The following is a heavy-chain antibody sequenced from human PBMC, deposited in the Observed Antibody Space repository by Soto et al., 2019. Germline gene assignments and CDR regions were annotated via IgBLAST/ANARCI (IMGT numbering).Heavy chain of an antibody. D-gene: IGHD4-4*01. CDR1: GGSISSYY. J-gene: IGHJ4*02. V-gene: IGHV4-59*01. CDR2: ISYTGSI. Sequence: QVQLQESGPGLVKPSETLSLSCSVSGGSISSYYWSWIRQPPGKTLEWIGYISYTGSIDSNPSLESRVTMSVDTSKNQLSLKLASVTAADPAIYYCARGSLPNSNWEIWGPGTLVSVSS. CDR3: ARGSLPNSNWEI.